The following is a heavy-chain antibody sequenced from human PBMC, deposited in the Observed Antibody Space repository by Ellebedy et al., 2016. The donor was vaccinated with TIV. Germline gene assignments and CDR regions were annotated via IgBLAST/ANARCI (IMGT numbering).Heavy chain of an antibody. J-gene: IGHJ4*02. D-gene: IGHD6-19*01. Sequence: SETLSLTCAVYGGSFSSYYWGWIRQPPGKGLEWIGSIYYSGSTYYNPSLKSRVTISVDTSKNQFSLKLSSVTAADTAVYYCARSDIAVAVDYWGQGTLVIVSS. V-gene: IGHV4-39*01. CDR3: ARSDIAVAVDY. CDR2: IYYSGST. CDR1: GGSFSSYY.